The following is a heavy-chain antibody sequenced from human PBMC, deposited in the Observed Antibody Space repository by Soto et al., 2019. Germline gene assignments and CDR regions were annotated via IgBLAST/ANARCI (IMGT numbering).Heavy chain of an antibody. CDR2: ISYDGSNK. CDR1: GFTFSSYG. V-gene: IGHV3-30*18. D-gene: IGHD6-13*01. J-gene: IGHJ4*02. CDR3: AKDERRMYSSSSFDY. Sequence: GGSLRLSCAASGFTFSSYGMHWVRQAPGKGLEWVAVISYDGSNKYYADSVKGRFTISRDNSKNTLYLQMNSLRAEDTAVYYCAKDERRMYSSSSFDYWGQGTLVTVSS.